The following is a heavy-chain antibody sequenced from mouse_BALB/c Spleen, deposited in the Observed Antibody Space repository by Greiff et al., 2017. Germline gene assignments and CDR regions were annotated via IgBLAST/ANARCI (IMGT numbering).Heavy chain of an antibody. CDR2: ILPGSGST. J-gene: IGHJ4*01. V-gene: IGHV1-9*01. D-gene: IGHD2-10*01. CDR1: GYTFSSYW. CDR3: ARREAYYGNYYAMDY. Sequence: QVQLKESGAELMKPGASVKISCEATGYTFSSYWIEWVKQRPGHGLEWIGEILPGSGSTNYNEKFKGKATFTADTSSNTAYMQLSSLTSEDSAVYYCARREAYYGNYYAMDYWGQGTSVTVSS.